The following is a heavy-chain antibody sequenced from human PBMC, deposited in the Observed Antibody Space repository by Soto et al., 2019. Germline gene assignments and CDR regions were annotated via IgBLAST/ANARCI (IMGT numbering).Heavy chain of an antibody. D-gene: IGHD5-12*01. CDR2: ISSSGSTI. J-gene: IGHJ3*02. V-gene: IGHV3-11*01. CDR1: GFTFSDYY. CDR3: ASVEMATIGDAFDI. Sequence: GGSLRLSCAASGFTFSDYYMSWIRQAPGKGLEWVSYISSSGSTIYYADSVKGRFTISRDNAKNSLYLQMNSLRAEDTAVYYCASVEMATIGDAFDIWGQGTMVTVS.